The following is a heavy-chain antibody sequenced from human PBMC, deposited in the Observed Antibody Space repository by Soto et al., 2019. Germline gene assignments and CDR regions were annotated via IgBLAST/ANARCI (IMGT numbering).Heavy chain of an antibody. D-gene: IGHD2-21*02. Sequence: QVQLVQSGAEEKKPGASVKVSCKASGYTFTSYAMHWVRPAPGQRLEWMGWINAGNGNTKYSRKFQGRVTITRDKSASTAYMELSSLRSEDTALYYCATSSVVVTALAYWGQGTLVTVSS. CDR1: GYTFTSYA. CDR2: INAGNGNT. V-gene: IGHV1-3*05. CDR3: ATSSVVVTALAY. J-gene: IGHJ4*02.